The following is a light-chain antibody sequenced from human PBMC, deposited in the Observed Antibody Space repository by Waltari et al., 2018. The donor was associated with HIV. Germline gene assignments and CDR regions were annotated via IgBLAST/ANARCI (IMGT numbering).Light chain of an antibody. CDR2: DVS. V-gene: IGLV2-23*02. Sequence: QSALTQPASVSGFPGQSITISCTGSSSVVGSYNYVSWYQQHPGQAPKLVIYDVSKRPSGVSNRVSGSKSGNTASLTISGLQAEDEADYYCCSYAGSNTYLFGTGTEVTVL. CDR1: SSVVGSYNY. J-gene: IGLJ1*01. CDR3: CSYAGSNTYL.